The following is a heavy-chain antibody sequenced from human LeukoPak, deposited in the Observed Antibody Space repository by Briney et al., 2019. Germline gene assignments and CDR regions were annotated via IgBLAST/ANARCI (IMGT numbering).Heavy chain of an antibody. D-gene: IGHD4-17*01. CDR2: ISSSSSTI. CDR1: GFTFSSYS. V-gene: IGHV3-48*01. Sequence: PGGSLRLSCAASGFTFSSYSMNWVRQAPGKGLEWVSYISSSSSTIYYADSVKGRFTISRDNSKNTLYLQMNSLRAEDTAVYYCARPPYGAIDYWGQGTLVTVSS. J-gene: IGHJ4*02. CDR3: ARPPYGAIDY.